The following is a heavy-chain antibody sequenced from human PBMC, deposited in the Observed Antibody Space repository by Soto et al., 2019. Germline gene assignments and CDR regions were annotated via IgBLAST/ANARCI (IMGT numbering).Heavy chain of an antibody. V-gene: IGHV3-74*02. CDR1: GFSVSSYW. D-gene: IGHD2-15*01. CDR3: ARTSLVVPAATREDY. Sequence: EVQLVESGGDLVQPGGSLRLSCAASGFSVSSYWMHWVRQAPGKGLVWVSRINSDGSSTSYADSVKGRFTISRDNAKNTVYLQMNSLRAEDTAVYYCARTSLVVPAATREDYWGQGTLVTVSS. CDR2: INSDGSST. J-gene: IGHJ4*02.